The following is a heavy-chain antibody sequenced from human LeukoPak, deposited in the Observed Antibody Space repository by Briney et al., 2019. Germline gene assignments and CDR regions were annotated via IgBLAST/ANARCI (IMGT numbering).Heavy chain of an antibody. J-gene: IGHJ4*02. V-gene: IGHV3-20*04. CDR1: GFMFADHG. D-gene: IGHD1-26*01. CDR3: ARGEWDLRD. Sequence: GGSLRLSCAAPGFMFADHGMTWVRQVPGKGLEWVSGINWNGGSTGYVDSVKGRFTISRDNAKDVLFLQMNNLRAEDTAFYYCARGEWDLRDWGQGTLVIVSS. CDR2: INWNGGST.